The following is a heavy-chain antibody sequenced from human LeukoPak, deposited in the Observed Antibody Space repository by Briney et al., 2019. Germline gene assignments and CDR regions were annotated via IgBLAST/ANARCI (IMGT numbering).Heavy chain of an antibody. CDR1: GFTVSSNY. V-gene: IGHV3-53*01. Sequence: GGSLRLSCAASGFTVSSNYMGWVRQAPGKGLEGVSVIYGGGSTYYADSVKGRFTIPRDNFKNTLYLQMNSLRAEDTAVYYCARDPSYSSSWVYYYYYMDVWGKGTTVTVSS. J-gene: IGHJ6*03. D-gene: IGHD6-13*01. CDR2: IYGGGST. CDR3: ARDPSYSSSWVYYYYYMDV.